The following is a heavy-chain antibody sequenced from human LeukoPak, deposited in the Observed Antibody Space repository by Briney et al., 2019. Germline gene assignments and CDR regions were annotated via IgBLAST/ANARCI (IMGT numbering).Heavy chain of an antibody. CDR1: GFTFSSYG. CDR2: ISYDGSNK. CDR3: ARGDIVATILDY. D-gene: IGHD5-12*01. J-gene: IGHJ4*02. Sequence: GRSLRLSCAASGFTFSSYGMHWVRQAPGKGPEWVAVISYDGSNKYYADSVKGRFTISRDNSKNTLYLQMNSLRAEDTAVYYCARGDIVATILDYWGQGTLVTVSS. V-gene: IGHV3-30*03.